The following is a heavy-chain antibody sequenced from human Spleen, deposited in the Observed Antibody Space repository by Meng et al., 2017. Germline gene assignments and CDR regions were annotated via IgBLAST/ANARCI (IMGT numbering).Heavy chain of an antibody. CDR3: ARDSTGHPAVDY. V-gene: IGHV3-30*03. J-gene: IGHJ4*02. CDR2: TSHDGNSG. Sequence: GGVVQPGRSLRLSCAASGFTFSSYGMHWVRQAPGKGLEWVAITSHDGNSGCYADSVKGRLTVSRDNSKKMVYLQMNSLKPEDTAVYYCARDSTGHPAVDYWGQGTLVTVSS. D-gene: IGHD6-19*01. CDR1: GFTFSSYG.